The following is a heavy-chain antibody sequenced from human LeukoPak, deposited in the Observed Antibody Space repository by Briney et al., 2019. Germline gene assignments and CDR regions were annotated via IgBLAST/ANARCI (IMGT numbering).Heavy chain of an antibody. CDR2: IRYDGSNK. J-gene: IGHJ4*02. V-gene: IGHV3-30*02. D-gene: IGHD3-3*01. Sequence: GGSLRLSCAASGFTFCSYGMHWGCQAPGKGLEWVTFIRYDGSNKYYADSVKGRFTISRDNSKNTLYLQMNSLRAEDTAVYYCAKDGSPIGVVVTHLDYWGQGTLVTVSS. CDR3: AKDGSPIGVVVTHLDY. CDR1: GFTFCSYG.